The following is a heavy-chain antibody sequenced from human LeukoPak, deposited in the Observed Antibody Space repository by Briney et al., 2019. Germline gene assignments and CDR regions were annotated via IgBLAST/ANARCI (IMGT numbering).Heavy chain of an antibody. CDR2: IIPILGIA. Sequence: GASVKVSCKASGGTFSSYTISWVRQAPGQGLEWMGGIIPILGIANYAQKFQGRVTITADKSTSTAYMELSSLRSEDTAVYYCASWGDGYCSSTSCYTLDYWGQRTLVTVSS. V-gene: IGHV1-69*10. J-gene: IGHJ4*02. CDR1: GGTFSSYT. D-gene: IGHD2-2*02. CDR3: ASWGDGYCSSTSCYTLDY.